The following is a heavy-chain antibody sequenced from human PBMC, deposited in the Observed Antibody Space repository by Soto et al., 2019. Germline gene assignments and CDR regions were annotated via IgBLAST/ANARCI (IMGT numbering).Heavy chain of an antibody. CDR2: IYYSGST. V-gene: IGHV4-31*03. J-gene: IGHJ4*01. CDR1: GGSISSGGYY. D-gene: IGHD3-3*01. CDR3: ARGQGGMTILVVVITPFDY. Sequence: QVQLQESGPGLVKPSQTLSLTCTVSGGSISSGGYYWSWIRQHPGKGLEWIGYIYYSGSTYYNPSLKSRVTILVDTSKNQYSLKLSSVTAADTAVYYCARGQGGMTILVVVITPFDYWGHVTLVTVAS.